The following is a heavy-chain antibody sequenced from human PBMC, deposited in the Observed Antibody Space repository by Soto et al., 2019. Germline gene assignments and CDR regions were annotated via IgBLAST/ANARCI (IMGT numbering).Heavy chain of an antibody. V-gene: IGHV1-18*04. Sequence: ASVKVSCKASGYTFTSYGISWVRQAPGQGLEWMGWISAYNGNTNYAQKLQGRVTMTTDTSTSTAYMELRSLRSDDTAVYYCAREGVEVAATYYYYGMDVWGQGTTVTVSS. CDR1: GYTFTSYG. CDR2: ISAYNGNT. J-gene: IGHJ6*02. CDR3: AREGVEVAATYYYYGMDV. D-gene: IGHD2-15*01.